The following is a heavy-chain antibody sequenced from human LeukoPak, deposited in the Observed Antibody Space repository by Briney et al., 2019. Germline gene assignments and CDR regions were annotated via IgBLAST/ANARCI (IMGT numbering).Heavy chain of an antibody. Sequence: GGSLRLSCAAPGFTFSSYSMNWVRQAPGKGLEWVSSISSSSNYIYYADSVKGRFTVSRDNAKNSLYLQMNSLRAEDTAVYYCAGITMVRGVIKRQTYYWGQGALVTVSS. V-gene: IGHV3-21*01. CDR1: GFTFSSYS. J-gene: IGHJ4*02. D-gene: IGHD3-10*01. CDR3: AGITMVRGVIKRQTYY. CDR2: ISSSSNYI.